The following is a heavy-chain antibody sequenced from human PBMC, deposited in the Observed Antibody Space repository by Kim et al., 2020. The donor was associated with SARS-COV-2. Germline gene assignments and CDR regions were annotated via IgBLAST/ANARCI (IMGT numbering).Heavy chain of an antibody. CDR1: RSSIRASSYY. J-gene: IGHJ6*02. CDR3: VRQSGYYYYAMDV. Sequence: SETLSLTCTVSRSSIRASSYYWAWVRQSPGKGLEWIGNIYYDGNTKYNPSLKSRLTITVDTSMNQFSLKLTSVTATDTAVYYCVRQSGYYYYAMDVWGRGTTVTVPS. V-gene: IGHV4-39*01. D-gene: IGHD3-10*01. CDR2: IYYDGNT.